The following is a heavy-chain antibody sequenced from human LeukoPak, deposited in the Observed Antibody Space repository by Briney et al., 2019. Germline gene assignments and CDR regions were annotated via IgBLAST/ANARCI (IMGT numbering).Heavy chain of an antibody. CDR1: GFTFSGSA. J-gene: IGHJ4*02. Sequence: PGGSLRLSCAASGFTFSGSAMHWVRQASGKGLEWVGRIRSKANSYATAYAASVKGRFTISRDDSKNTAYLQMNSLKTEDTAVYYCTVRGVGATTFLASFDYWGQGTLVTVSS. CDR3: TVRGVGATTFLASFDY. CDR2: IRSKANSYAT. V-gene: IGHV3-73*01. D-gene: IGHD1-26*01.